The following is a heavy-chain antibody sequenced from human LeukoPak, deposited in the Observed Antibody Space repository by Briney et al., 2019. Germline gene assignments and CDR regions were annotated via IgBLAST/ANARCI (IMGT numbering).Heavy chain of an antibody. Sequence: GGSLRLSCAASGFTFSSYEMNWVRQAPGKGLEWVSYISSSGSTIYYADSVKGRFTISRDNAKNSLYLQMNSLRAEDTAVYYCARAGSGWYLSDWGQGTLVTVSS. CDR3: ARAGSGWYLSD. V-gene: IGHV3-48*03. CDR1: GFTFSSYE. J-gene: IGHJ4*02. D-gene: IGHD6-19*01. CDR2: ISSSGSTI.